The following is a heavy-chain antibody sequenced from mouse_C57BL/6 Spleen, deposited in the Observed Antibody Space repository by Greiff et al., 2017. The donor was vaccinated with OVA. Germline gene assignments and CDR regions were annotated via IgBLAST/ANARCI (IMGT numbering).Heavy chain of an antibody. CDR2: IDPNSGGT. J-gene: IGHJ4*01. V-gene: IGHV1-72*01. CDR3: ARDYGGNYYAMDY. Sequence: QVQLQQPGAELVKPGASVKLSCKASGYTFPSYWMPRVKQRPGRGLEWIGRIDPNSGGTKYNEKFKSKATLTVDKPSSTAYMQLSRLTSEDSAVYYCARDYGGNYYAMDYWGQGTTVTVSS. D-gene: IGHD1-1*01. CDR1: GYTFPSYW.